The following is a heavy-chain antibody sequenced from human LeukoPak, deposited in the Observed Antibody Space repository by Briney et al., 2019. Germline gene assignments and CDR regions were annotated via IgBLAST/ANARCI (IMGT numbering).Heavy chain of an antibody. Sequence: GGSLRLSCAASGFTFSNYAMSWVRQAPGKGLEWVSGISGSAVTTYYGDSVKGRFTISRDNSKNTLYLQMNSLRAEDTAVYYCAKAFRGLREYYYYMDVWGKGTTVTVSS. CDR2: ISGSAVTT. D-gene: IGHD3-16*01. V-gene: IGHV3-23*01. J-gene: IGHJ6*03. CDR1: GFTFSNYA. CDR3: AKAFRGLREYYYYMDV.